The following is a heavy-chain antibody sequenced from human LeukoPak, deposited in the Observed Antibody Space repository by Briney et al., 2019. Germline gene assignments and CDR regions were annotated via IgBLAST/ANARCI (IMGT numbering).Heavy chain of an antibody. Sequence: PSETLSLTCTVSGGSISSYYWSWIRQPPGKGLEWIGYIYYSGSTNYNPSLKSRVTISVDTSKNQFSLKLSSVTAADTAVYYCARHPRDDAFEIWGQGTMVTVSS. V-gene: IGHV4-59*08. CDR2: IYYSGST. D-gene: IGHD3-10*01. J-gene: IGHJ3*02. CDR3: ARHPRDDAFEI. CDR1: GGSISSYY.